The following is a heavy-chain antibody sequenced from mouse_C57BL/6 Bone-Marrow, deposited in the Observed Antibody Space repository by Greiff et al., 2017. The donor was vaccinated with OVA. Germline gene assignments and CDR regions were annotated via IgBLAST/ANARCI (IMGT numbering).Heavy chain of an antibody. V-gene: IGHV1-64*01. D-gene: IGHD2-2*01. CDR3: ASKEGGYGYDGGSYAMDY. CDR2: IHPNSGST. J-gene: IGHJ4*01. Sequence: QVQLQQPGAELVKPGASVKLSCKASGYTFTSYWMHWVKQRPGQGLEWIGMIHPNSGSTNYNEKFKSKATLTVDKSSSTAYMQLSSLTSEDSAVYYCASKEGGYGYDGGSYAMDYWGQGTSVTVSS. CDR1: GYTFTSYW.